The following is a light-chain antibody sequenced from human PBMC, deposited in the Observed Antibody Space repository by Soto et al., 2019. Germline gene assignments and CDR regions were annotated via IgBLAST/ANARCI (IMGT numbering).Light chain of an antibody. V-gene: IGKV1-39*01. CDR3: QQSYRTPL. J-gene: IGKJ3*01. CDR2: AAS. Sequence: DIQMTQSPSSLSASVGARVTITCRASQSISSYLNWYQQKPGKAPKILIYAASNLQSGVPSRFSGSGSGTDFTLSISSLQPEDFATYYCQQSYRTPLFGPGTKVDIK. CDR1: QSISSY.